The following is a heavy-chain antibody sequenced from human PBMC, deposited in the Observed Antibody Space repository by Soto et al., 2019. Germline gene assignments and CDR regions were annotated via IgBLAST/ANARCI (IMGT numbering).Heavy chain of an antibody. V-gene: IGHV4-59*01. J-gene: IGHJ4*02. Sequence: PSETLSLTCTVSGGSISSYYWSWIRQPPGKGLEWIGYTYYSGSTNYNPSLKSRVTISVDTSKNQFSLKLSSVTAADTAVYYCARGKWELLSFDYWGQGTLVTVSS. CDR3: ARGKWELLSFDY. CDR2: TYYSGST. CDR1: GGSISSYY. D-gene: IGHD1-26*01.